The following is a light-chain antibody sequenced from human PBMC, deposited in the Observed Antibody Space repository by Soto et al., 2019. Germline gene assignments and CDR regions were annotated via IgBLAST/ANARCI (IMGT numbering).Light chain of an antibody. CDR3: SSYAGNTKGV. CDR2: EVS. J-gene: IGLJ1*01. CDR1: SSDVGGYDY. Sequence: QSVLTQPPSGSGSPGQSVTISCTGTSSDVGGYDYVSWYQQHPGKAPKLMIFEVSKRPSGVPDRFSGSKSGNTASLTVSGLQAEDEADYYCSSYAGNTKGVFGTGTKVTVL. V-gene: IGLV2-8*01.